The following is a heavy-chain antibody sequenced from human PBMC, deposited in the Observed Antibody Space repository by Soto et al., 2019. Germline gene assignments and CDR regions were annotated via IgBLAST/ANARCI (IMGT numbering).Heavy chain of an antibody. V-gene: IGHV4-34*01. CDR3: ARDKITGLFDY. D-gene: IGHD2-8*02. CDR1: GGSFSCYY. J-gene: IGHJ4*02. Sequence: LSLTCAVYGGSFSCYYWNWILQPPGKGLEWIGEINHSGSTNYNPSLKSRVTISVDTSKNQFSLRLSSVTAADTAVYYCARDKITGLFDYWGQGTLVTVSS. CDR2: INHSGST.